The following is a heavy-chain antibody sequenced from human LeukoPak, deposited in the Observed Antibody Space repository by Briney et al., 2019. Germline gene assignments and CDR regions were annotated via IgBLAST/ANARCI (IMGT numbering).Heavy chain of an antibody. Sequence: PSETLSLTCTVSGGSISSGGYYWSWIRQHPGKGLEWIGYIYYSGSTYYNPSRKSRVTISVDTSKNQFSLKLSSVTAADTAVYYCARYTGGYCSSTSCYDWYFDLWGRGTLVTVSS. CDR1: GGSISSGGYY. CDR3: ARYTGGYCSSTSCYDWYFDL. CDR2: IYYSGST. J-gene: IGHJ2*01. V-gene: IGHV4-31*03. D-gene: IGHD2-2*01.